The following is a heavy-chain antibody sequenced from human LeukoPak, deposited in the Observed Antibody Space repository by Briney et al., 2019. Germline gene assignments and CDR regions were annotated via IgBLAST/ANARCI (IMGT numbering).Heavy chain of an antibody. Sequence: SETLSLTCTVSGGSISSYYWSWIRQPPGKGLEWIGYIYYSGGTNYNPSLKSRVTISVDTSKNQFSLKLSSVTAADTAVYYCARDLNYYDSSGWYFDYWGQGTLVTVSS. V-gene: IGHV4-59*01. CDR1: GGSISSYY. CDR3: ARDLNYYDSSGWYFDY. CDR2: IYYSGGT. D-gene: IGHD3-22*01. J-gene: IGHJ4*02.